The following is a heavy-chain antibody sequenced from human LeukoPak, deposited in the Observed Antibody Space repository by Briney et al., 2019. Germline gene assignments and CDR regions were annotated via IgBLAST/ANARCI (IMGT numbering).Heavy chain of an antibody. CDR3: ARDYRGSFDP. Sequence: PSQTLSLTCTVSGGSVSSGSYYWSWIRQPPGKGLEWIGYIYYSGSTNYNPSLKSRVTISVDTSKNQFSLKLSSVTAADTAVYYCARDYRGSFDPWGQGTLVTVSS. CDR2: IYYSGST. CDR1: GGSVSSGSYY. D-gene: IGHD1-26*01. J-gene: IGHJ5*02. V-gene: IGHV4-61*01.